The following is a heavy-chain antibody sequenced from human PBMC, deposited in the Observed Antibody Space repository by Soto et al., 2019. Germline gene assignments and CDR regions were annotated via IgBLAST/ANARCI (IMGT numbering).Heavy chain of an antibody. V-gene: IGHV3-23*01. J-gene: IGHJ4*02. CDR3: AKKAQRGGQLGYFAS. CDR1: GFTFSSYA. CDR2: ISGSVGST. D-gene: IGHD6-6*01. Sequence: GGSLRLSCAASGFTFSSYAMNWVRQAPGKGLEWVSAISGSVGSTFYADSVKGRFTISRDNSKNTLYMQMNSLRAEDTAVYFCAKKAQRGGQLGYFASWGQGTLVTVSS.